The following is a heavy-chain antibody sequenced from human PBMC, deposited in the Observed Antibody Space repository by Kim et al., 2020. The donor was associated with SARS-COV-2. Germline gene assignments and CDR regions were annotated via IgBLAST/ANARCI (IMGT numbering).Heavy chain of an antibody. V-gene: IGHV4-39*01. J-gene: IGHJ4*02. CDR3: ARHDSKWYSYGYGY. CDR1: GGSISSSSYY. D-gene: IGHD5-18*01. Sequence: SETLSLTCTVSGGSISSSSYYWGWIRQPPGKGLEWIGSIYYSGSTYYNPSLKSRVTISVDTSKNQFSLKLSSVTAADTAVYYCARHDSKWYSYGYGYWGQGTLVTVSS. CDR2: IYYSGST.